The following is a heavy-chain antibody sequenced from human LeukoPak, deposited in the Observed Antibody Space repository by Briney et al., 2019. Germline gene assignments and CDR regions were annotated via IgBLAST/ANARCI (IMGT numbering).Heavy chain of an antibody. CDR2: IYYSGST. CDR1: GGSISSHY. V-gene: IGHV4-59*11. Sequence: SETLSLTCTVSGGSISSHYWSWIRQPPGKGLEWIGYIYYSGSTSYNPSLKSRVTISVDTSKNQFSLKLSSVTAADTAVYYCARGTTYYDFWSGLNYYYYYYMDVWGKGTTVTVSS. CDR3: ARGTTYYDFWSGLNYYYYYYMDV. D-gene: IGHD3-3*01. J-gene: IGHJ6*03.